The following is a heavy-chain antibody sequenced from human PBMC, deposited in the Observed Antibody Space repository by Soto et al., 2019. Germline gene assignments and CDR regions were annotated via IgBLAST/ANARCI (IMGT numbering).Heavy chain of an antibody. Sequence: EVQLLESGGGLVQPGGSLRLSCAASGFTFSSYAMSWVRQAPGKGLEWVSAISGSGGSTYYADSVKGRFTISRDSSKNSLYLQMNSQRAEDTAVYCCAKATSCACWYFDLWGRGTLVTVSS. CDR2: ISGSGGST. CDR1: GFTFSSYA. V-gene: IGHV3-23*01. CDR3: AKATSCACWYFDL. J-gene: IGHJ2*01.